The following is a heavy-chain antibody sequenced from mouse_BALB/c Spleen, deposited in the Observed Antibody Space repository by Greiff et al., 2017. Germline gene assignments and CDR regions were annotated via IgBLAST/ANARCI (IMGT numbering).Heavy chain of an antibody. D-gene: IGHD1-2*01. Sequence: EVHLVESGGGLVQPGGSLKLSCAASGFTFSSYTMSWVRQTPEKRLEWVAYISNGGGSTYYPDTVKGRFTISRDNAKNTLYLQMSSLKSEDTAMYYCARNFITTDPAWFAYWGQGTLVTVSA. J-gene: IGHJ3*01. CDR3: ARNFITTDPAWFAY. CDR2: ISNGGGST. V-gene: IGHV5-12-2*01. CDR1: GFTFSSYT.